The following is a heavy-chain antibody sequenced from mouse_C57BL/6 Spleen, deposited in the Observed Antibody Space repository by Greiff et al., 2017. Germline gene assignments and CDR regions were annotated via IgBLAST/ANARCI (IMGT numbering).Heavy chain of an antibody. D-gene: IGHD3-2*02. J-gene: IGHJ3*01. V-gene: IGHV1-69*01. CDR2: IDPSDSYT. CDR3: ARGDSSGSWFAY. Sequence: QVQLQQSGAELVMPGASVKLSCKASGYTFTSYWMHWVKQRPGQGLEWIGEIDPSDSYTNYNQKFKGKSTFTVDKSSSTAYMQLSSLTSEDSAVYYCARGDSSGSWFAYWGQGTLVTVSA. CDR1: GYTFTSYW.